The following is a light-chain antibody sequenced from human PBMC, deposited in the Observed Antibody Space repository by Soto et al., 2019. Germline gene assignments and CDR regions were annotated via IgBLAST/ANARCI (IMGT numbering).Light chain of an antibody. CDR2: EVS. J-gene: IGLJ2*01. CDR3: SSYAASNNLGV. CDR1: ISVVGGYNY. Sequence: QSALTQPPSASGSPGQSVTISCIGTISVVGGYNYVSWYQQHPGKAPKLMIYEVSKRPSGVPDRFSGSKSGNTASLTVSGLQAEDDADYYCSSYAASNNLGVFGGGTKLTVL. V-gene: IGLV2-8*01.